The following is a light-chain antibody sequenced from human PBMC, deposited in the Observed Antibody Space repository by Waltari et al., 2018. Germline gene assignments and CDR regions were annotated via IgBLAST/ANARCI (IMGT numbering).Light chain of an antibody. CDR3: QSTDSSSTYTV. CDR1: TLPKLY. Sequence: SYDLTQPPSLSVSPVQTATIDCSGETLPKLYAYWYQQKPGQAPLLVISKDTERPSGIPERFSGSSSGTTVTLTISGVRAEDEGDYYCQSTDSSSTYTVFGGGTKLTVL. J-gene: IGLJ3*02. V-gene: IGLV3-25*03. CDR2: KDT.